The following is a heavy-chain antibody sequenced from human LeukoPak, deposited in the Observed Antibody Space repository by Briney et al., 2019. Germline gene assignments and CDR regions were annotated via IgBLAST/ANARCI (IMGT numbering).Heavy chain of an antibody. CDR2: ISSSSSYI. V-gene: IGHV3-23*01. CDR1: GFTFSSYA. J-gene: IGHJ4*02. Sequence: PGGSLRLSCAASGFTFSSYAMSWVRQAPGKGLEWVSSISSSSSYIYYADSVKGRFTISRDNSKNTLYLQMNSLRAEDTAVYYCAKDLSSRDYVWGSYRPDFDYWGQGTLVTVSS. CDR3: AKDLSSRDYVWGSYRPDFDY. D-gene: IGHD3-16*02.